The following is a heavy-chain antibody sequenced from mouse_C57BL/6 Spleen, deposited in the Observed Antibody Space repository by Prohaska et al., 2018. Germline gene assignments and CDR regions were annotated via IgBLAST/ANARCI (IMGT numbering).Heavy chain of an antibody. V-gene: IGHV1-69*02. D-gene: IGHD1-1*01. CDR2: IDPSDMYT. J-gene: IGHJ2*01. Sequence: VSVKLSCKASGYTFTSYWMHWVKQRHGQGLELIGEIDPSDMYTNYNQKFKGKATLTVDKSSSTAYMQLSSLTSEDSAVYYCARPPLYGSSYVLDYWGQGTTLTVSS. CDR1: GYTFTSYW. CDR3: ARPPLYGSSYVLDY.